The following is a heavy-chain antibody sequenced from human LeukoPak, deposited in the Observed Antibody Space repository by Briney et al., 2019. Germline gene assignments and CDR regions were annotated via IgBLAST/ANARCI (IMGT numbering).Heavy chain of an antibody. D-gene: IGHD3-10*01. CDR1: GYTFTSYD. CDR3: ARGQIGVRGVIKDYGMDV. Sequence: ASVKVSCKASGYTFTSYDINWVRQATGQGLEWMGWMNPNSGNTGYAQKFQGRVTMTRNTSISTAYMELSSLRSEDTAVYYCARGQIGVRGVIKDYGMDVWGQGTTVTVSS. J-gene: IGHJ6*02. CDR2: MNPNSGNT. V-gene: IGHV1-8*01.